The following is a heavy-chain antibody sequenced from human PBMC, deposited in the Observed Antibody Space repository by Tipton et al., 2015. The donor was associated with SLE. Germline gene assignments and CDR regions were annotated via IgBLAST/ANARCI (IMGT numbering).Heavy chain of an antibody. CDR1: GLPYSTYA. CDR2: MSGRGGNT. V-gene: IGHV3-23*01. CDR3: ARDKNLNWFDP. Sequence: SLRLSCAASGLPYSTYAMTWVRQAPGKGLEWVSTMSGRGGNTYYADSVKGRSTISRDNSKNQFSLKLNSVTAADTAVYYCARDKNLNWFDPWGQGTLVGVSS. J-gene: IGHJ5*02.